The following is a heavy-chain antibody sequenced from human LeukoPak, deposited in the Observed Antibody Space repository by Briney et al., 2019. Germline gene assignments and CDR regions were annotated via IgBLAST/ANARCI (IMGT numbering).Heavy chain of an antibody. CDR2: VNTETGNP. CDR1: GYSFTTYA. D-gene: IGHD3-10*01. CDR3: ARVQIAWDSGSYFAY. V-gene: IGHV7-4-1*02. Sequence: ASVKVSCKASGYSFTTYAINWVRQVPGQGLEWMGHVNTETGNPTYAQGFTGRFVLSSDASVRTAYLQISSLEAEDTAVYYCARVQIAWDSGSYFAYWGQGTLVTVSS. J-gene: IGHJ4*02.